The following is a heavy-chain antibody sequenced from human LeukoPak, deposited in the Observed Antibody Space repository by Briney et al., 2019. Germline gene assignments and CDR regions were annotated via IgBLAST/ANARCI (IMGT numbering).Heavy chain of an antibody. CDR1: GFTFSSYA. CDR2: ITSNGGSA. V-gene: IGHV3-64D*06. D-gene: IGHD6-13*01. J-gene: IGHJ4*02. CDR3: GGFRATAGLY. Sequence: PGGSLRLSCSASGFTFSSYAMYWVRQAPGKGLEYVSAITSNGGSAYYADSVKGRFTISRVNSRNTLYLQMISLRTEDTAVYYCGGFRATAGLYWGQGTLVTVSS.